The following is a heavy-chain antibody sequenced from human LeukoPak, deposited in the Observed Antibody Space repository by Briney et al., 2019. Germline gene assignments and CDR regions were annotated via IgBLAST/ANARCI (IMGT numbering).Heavy chain of an antibody. J-gene: IGHJ4*02. Sequence: ASVKVSCKASNYPFTRYGISWVRQAPGQGLEWMGWISGSNGNTNYARKFQGRVSMTADASTGTAYLELRSLRSDDTAVYYCARSGRGTYYYFDLWGQGTLVTVSS. CDR2: ISGSNGNT. V-gene: IGHV1-18*01. CDR3: ARSGRGTYYYFDL. D-gene: IGHD1-26*01. CDR1: NYPFTRYG.